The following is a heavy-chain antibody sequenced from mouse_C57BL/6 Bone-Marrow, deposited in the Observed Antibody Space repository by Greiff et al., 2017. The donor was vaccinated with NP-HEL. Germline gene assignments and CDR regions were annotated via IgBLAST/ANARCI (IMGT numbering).Heavy chain of an antibody. V-gene: IGHV5-17*01. D-gene: IGHD2-5*01. Sequence: EVQVVESGGGLVKPGGSLKLSCAASGFTFSDYGMHWVRQAPEKGLEWVAYISSGSSTIYYADTVKGRFTISRDNAKNTLFLQMTSLSSEDTAMYYCARTYSIDAMDYWGQGTSVTVSS. CDR2: ISSGSSTI. J-gene: IGHJ4*01. CDR1: GFTFSDYG. CDR3: ARTYSIDAMDY.